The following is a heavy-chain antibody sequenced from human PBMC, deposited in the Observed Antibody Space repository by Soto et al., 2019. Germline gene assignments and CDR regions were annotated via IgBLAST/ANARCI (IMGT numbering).Heavy chain of an antibody. D-gene: IGHD3-10*01. J-gene: IGHJ4*02. CDR2: ISGSGGST. Sequence: GGSLRLSCAASGFTFSSYAMSWVRQAPGKGLEWVSAISGSGGSTYYADSVKGRFTISRDNSKNTLYLQMNSLRAEDTAVYYCAKTPNIWFGELGWWLDYWGQGTLVTVSS. CDR3: AKTPNIWFGELGWWLDY. V-gene: IGHV3-23*01. CDR1: GFTFSSYA.